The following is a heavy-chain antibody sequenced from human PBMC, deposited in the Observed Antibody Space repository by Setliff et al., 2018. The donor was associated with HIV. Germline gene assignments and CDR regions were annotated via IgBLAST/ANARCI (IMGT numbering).Heavy chain of an antibody. D-gene: IGHD3-10*01. Sequence: KTSETLSLTCAVSGGSISSSNWWSWVRQPPGKGLEWIGEIYHSGSTNYNPSLKSRVTISVDKSKNQFSLKLSSVTAADTAVYYCARDSGILWFGELLQAFDIWGQGAMVTV. V-gene: IGHV4-4*02. J-gene: IGHJ3*02. CDR2: IYHSGST. CDR1: GGSISSSNW. CDR3: ARDSGILWFGELLQAFDI.